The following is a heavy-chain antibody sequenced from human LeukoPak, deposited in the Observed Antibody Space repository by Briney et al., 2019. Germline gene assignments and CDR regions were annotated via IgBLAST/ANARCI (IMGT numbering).Heavy chain of an antibody. CDR3: ARRQDIVVVPAASSWFDP. CDR2: INHSGST. V-gene: IGHV4-34*01. J-gene: IGHJ5*02. CDR1: GGSFSGYY. D-gene: IGHD2-2*01. Sequence: TETLSLTCAVYGGSFSGYYWSWIRQPPGKGLEWIGEINHSGSTNYNPSLKSRVTISVDTSKNQFSLKLSSVTAADTAVYYCARRQDIVVVPAASSWFDPWGQGTLVTVSS.